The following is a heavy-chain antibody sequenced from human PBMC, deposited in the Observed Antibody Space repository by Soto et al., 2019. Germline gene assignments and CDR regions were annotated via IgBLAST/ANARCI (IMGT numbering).Heavy chain of an antibody. Sequence: GESLKISCAASGFTVSSNYMSWVRQAPGKGLEWVSVIYSGGSTYYADSVKGRFTISRDNSKNTLYLQMNSLRAEDTAVYYWAGRREGNYWGQGTLVTVSS. CDR3: AGRREGNY. D-gene: IGHD1-26*01. V-gene: IGHV3-66*01. J-gene: IGHJ4*02. CDR2: IYSGGST. CDR1: GFTVSSNY.